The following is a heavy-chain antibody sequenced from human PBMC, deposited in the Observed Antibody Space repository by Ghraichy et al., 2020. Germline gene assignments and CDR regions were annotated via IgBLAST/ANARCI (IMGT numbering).Heavy chain of an antibody. V-gene: IGHV4-34*01. CDR2: INHSGST. J-gene: IGHJ6*02. CDR3: ARAWVTYYYYGMDV. Sequence: SENLSLTCAVYGGSFSGYYWSWIRQPPGKGLEWIGEINHSGSTNYNPSLKSRVTISVDTSKNQFSLKLSSVTAADTAVYYCARAWVTYYYYGMDVWGQGTTVTVSS. CDR1: GGSFSGYY. D-gene: IGHD2-21*02.